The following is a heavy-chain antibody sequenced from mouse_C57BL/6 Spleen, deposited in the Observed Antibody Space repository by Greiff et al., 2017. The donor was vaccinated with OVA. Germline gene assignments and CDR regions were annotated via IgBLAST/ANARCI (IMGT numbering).Heavy chain of an antibody. J-gene: IGHJ3*01. CDR3: TRDGGYYSNYVWFAY. V-gene: IGHV5-9-1*02. CDR2: ISSGGDYI. Sequence: EVKLVESGEGLVKPGGSLKLSCAASGFTFSSYAMSWVRQTPEKRLEWVAYISSGGDYIYYADTVKGRFTISRDNARNTLYLQMSSLKSEDTAMYYCTRDGGYYSNYVWFAYWGQGTLVTVSA. D-gene: IGHD2-5*01. CDR1: GFTFSSYA.